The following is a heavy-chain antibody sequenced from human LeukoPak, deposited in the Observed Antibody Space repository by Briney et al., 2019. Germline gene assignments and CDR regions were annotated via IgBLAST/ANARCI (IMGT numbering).Heavy chain of an antibody. CDR1: GYTFTSYY. Sequence: ASVTVSCKASGYTFTSYYMHWVRQAPGQGLEWMGIINPSGGSTSYAQKFQGRVTMTRDTSTSTVYMELSSLRSEDTAVYYCARVKPNYYDSSAYGTFDIWGQGTMVTVSP. J-gene: IGHJ3*02. D-gene: IGHD3-22*01. CDR2: INPSGGST. CDR3: ARVKPNYYDSSAYGTFDI. V-gene: IGHV1-46*01.